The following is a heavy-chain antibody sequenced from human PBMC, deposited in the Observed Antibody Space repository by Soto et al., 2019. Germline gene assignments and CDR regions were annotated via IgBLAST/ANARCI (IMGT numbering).Heavy chain of an antibody. CDR2: ISNDERDK. V-gene: IGHV3-30*03. J-gene: IGHJ3*01. D-gene: IGHD2-15*01. Sequence: QVQLVASGGGVVQPGRSLRLSCAASGFTFSPYGLHWARQAPGKGLEWVSFISNDERDKYYADSVRGRFTISRDNSKNMLYLHMNSLGPDDTAVYYCARESGIGGTAFDVWGQGTMVTVSS. CDR3: ARESGIGGTAFDV. CDR1: GFTFSPYG.